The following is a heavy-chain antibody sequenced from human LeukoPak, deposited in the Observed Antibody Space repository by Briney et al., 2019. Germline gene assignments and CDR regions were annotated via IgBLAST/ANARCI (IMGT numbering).Heavy chain of an antibody. V-gene: IGHV3-30*02. J-gene: IGHJ6*03. CDR1: GFTFSTYT. Sequence: GGSLRLSCAASGFTFSTYTMHWVRQAPGKGLEWVAFIRYDGSNKYYADSVKGRFTISRDNSKNTLYLQMNSLRAEDTAVYYCAKAGRNWDYYYYYMDVWGKGTTVTVSS. CDR3: AKAGRNWDYYYYYMDV. D-gene: IGHD7-27*01. CDR2: IRYDGSNK.